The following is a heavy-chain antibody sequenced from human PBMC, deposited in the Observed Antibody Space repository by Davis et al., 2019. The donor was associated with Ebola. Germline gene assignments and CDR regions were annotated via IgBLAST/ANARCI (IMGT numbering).Heavy chain of an antibody. CDR1: GGSISSYY. J-gene: IGHJ5*02. CDR3: ARQEGDYVSGWFDP. CDR2: IYYSGST. D-gene: IGHD4-17*01. V-gene: IGHV4-59*01. Sequence: SETLSLTCTVSGGSISSYYWSWIRQPPGKGLEWIGYIYYSGSTNYNPSLKSRVTISVHTSKNQFSLKLSSVTAADTAVYYCARQEGDYVSGWFDPWGQGTLVTVSS.